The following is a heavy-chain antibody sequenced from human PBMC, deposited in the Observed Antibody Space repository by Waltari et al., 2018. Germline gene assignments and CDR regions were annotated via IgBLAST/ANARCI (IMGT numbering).Heavy chain of an antibody. CDR2: SKNKAQGYIT. V-gene: IGHV3-72*01. J-gene: IGHJ4*02. CDR1: GFPFSDHY. CDR3: SSRHSGSSDY. Sequence: EVQLVESGGGLVQPGGSLRLSCAISGFPFSDHYIDWVRQAPGKGPEWVGRSKNKAQGYITEYAASVKGRFIISRDDSKNSLYLQMDSLKTEDTAMYYCSSRHSGSSDYWGQGTLVTVSS. D-gene: IGHD1-26*01.